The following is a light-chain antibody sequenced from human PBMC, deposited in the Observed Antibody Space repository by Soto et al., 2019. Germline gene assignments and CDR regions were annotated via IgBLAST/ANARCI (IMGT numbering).Light chain of an antibody. CDR3: QQYESSPLT. CDR1: QSVSSSF. V-gene: IGKV3-20*01. CDR2: RAS. J-gene: IGKJ4*01. Sequence: EIVLTQSPDTLSLSPGERATLSCRASQSVSSSFLAWYQQKPGQAPRLLIYRASSRATGIPDRSTGSGSGTDFTLTISRLEPEDFAVYYCQQYESSPLTFGGGTKVEIK.